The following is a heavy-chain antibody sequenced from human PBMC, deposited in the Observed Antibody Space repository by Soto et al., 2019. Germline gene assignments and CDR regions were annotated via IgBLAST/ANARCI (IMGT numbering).Heavy chain of an antibody. V-gene: IGHV4-59*01. J-gene: IGHJ6*02. Sequence: SETLSLTCTVSGGSISSYYWSWIRQPPGKGLEWIGYIYYSGSTNYNPSLKSRVTISVDTSKNQFSLKLSSVTAADTAVYYCARGIYGDSSYGMDVWGQGTTVTVSS. CDR2: IYYSGST. D-gene: IGHD4-17*01. CDR3: ARGIYGDSSYGMDV. CDR1: GGSISSYY.